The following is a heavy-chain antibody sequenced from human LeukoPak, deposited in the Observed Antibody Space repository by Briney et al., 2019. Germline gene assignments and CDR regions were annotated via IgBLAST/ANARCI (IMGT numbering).Heavy chain of an antibody. V-gene: IGHV3-7*01. CDR1: GFSFSSYW. D-gene: IGHD6-13*01. J-gene: IGHJ4*02. Sequence: PGGSLRLSCAASGFSFSSYWMSWVRQPPGKGLEWVANMKYDGSKKYYVDSVKGRFTISRDNAKNSLYLQMNSLRAEDTAVYYCARDIEAAGLFLDYWGQGTLVTVSS. CDR3: ARDIEAAGLFLDY. CDR2: MKYDGSKK.